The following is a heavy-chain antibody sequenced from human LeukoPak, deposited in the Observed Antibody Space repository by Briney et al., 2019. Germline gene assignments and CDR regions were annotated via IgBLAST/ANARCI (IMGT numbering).Heavy chain of an antibody. CDR2: IKEDGGEK. J-gene: IGHJ4*02. CDR1: GFTFGDYA. V-gene: IGHV3-7*01. CDR3: ARDRITEI. Sequence: GGSLRLSCTASGFTFGDYAMSWVRQAPGKGLEWVANIKEDGGEKNYVDSVKGRFTISRDNAQNSLYLQMNSLRAEDTAVYYCARDRITEIGDQGTLVTVSS.